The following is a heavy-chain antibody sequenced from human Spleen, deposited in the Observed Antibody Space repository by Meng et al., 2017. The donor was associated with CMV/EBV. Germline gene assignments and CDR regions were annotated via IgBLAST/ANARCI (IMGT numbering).Heavy chain of an antibody. CDR2: IRSKAYGGTT. CDR3: TRGGSGSYPYYFDY. Sequence: GGSLRLSCTASGFTFGDYAMSWVRQAPRKGLEWVGFIRSKAYGGTTEYAASVKGRFTISRDDSKSIAYLQMNSLKTEDTAVYYCTRGGSGSYPYYFDYWGQGTLVTVSS. J-gene: IGHJ4*02. V-gene: IGHV3-49*04. D-gene: IGHD1-26*01. CDR1: GFTFGDYA.